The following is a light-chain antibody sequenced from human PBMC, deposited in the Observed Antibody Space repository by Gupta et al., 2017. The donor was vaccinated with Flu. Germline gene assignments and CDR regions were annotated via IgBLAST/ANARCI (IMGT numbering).Light chain of an antibody. CDR2: GAS. V-gene: IGKV3-20*01. CDR1: QSVSSNY. J-gene: IGKJ1*01. Sequence: GTLSLSPGEPATLSCRASQSVSSNYLAWYQQKPGQAPRLLSYGASIRATGIPDRFSGSGSGTDFTLTINRLAPEDFAVYYCHQYGTSPQTFGLGTRVDIK. CDR3: HQYGTSPQT.